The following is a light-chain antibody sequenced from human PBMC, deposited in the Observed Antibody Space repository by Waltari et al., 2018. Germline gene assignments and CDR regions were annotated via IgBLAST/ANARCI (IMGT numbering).Light chain of an antibody. J-gene: IGLJ2*01. V-gene: IGLV1-36*01. CDR2: YDD. CDR3: AVWDDSLNGVV. CDR1: RSNIRTNA. Sequence: QSVLTQPPSVSEAPRQRVTISCSGSRSNIRTNAVSWYQQPPGKAPKLLIYYDDLLPSGVSDRFSGSKSGTSASLAISGLQSDDEADYYCAVWDDSLNGVVFGGGTKLTVL.